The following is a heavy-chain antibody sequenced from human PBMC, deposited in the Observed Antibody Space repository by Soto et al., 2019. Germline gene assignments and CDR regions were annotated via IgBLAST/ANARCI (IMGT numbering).Heavy chain of an antibody. J-gene: IGHJ4*02. D-gene: IGHD2-21*02. CDR3: AKGHCDGDCYTFDY. V-gene: IGHV3-23*01. CDR1: GFTFGSYA. CDR2: ITSGGGGT. Sequence: GGSLRLSCAAAGFTFGSYAMSWVRQAPGKGLEWVSAITSGGGGTYYADSVKGRFTISWDNSKNTLYLQMNSLRAEDTAVYYCAKGHCDGDCYTFDYWGQGTLVTVSS.